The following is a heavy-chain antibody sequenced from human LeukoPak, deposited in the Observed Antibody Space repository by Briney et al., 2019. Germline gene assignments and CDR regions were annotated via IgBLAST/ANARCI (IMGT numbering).Heavy chain of an antibody. Sequence: SQTLSLTCAISGDSVSSNSAAWNWIRQSPSRGLEWLGRTYYRSKWYNDYVVSVKSRITINPDTSKNQFSLQLNSVTPEDTAVYYCARVDIAAAGGRPPRPDYWGQGTLVTVSS. CDR1: GDSVSSNSAA. D-gene: IGHD6-13*01. CDR3: ARVDIAAAGGRPPRPDY. J-gene: IGHJ4*02. CDR2: TYYRSKWYN. V-gene: IGHV6-1*01.